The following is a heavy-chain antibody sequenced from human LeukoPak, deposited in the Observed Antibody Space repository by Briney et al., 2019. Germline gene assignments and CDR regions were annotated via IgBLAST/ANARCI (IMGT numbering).Heavy chain of an antibody. V-gene: IGHV3-48*03. D-gene: IGHD3-22*01. CDR3: ARDSSNYYDSSGYYPYFDD. CDR1: GFTVSTYE. J-gene: IGHJ4*02. Sequence: PGGSLRLSCAATGFTVSTYEMNWVRQAPGKGLEWVAYISSSGITTYYPDPVKGRFTISRDNAKNSLYLQMNSLRDEDTAVYYCARDSSNYYDSSGYYPYFDDWGQGTLVTVSS. CDR2: ISSSGITT.